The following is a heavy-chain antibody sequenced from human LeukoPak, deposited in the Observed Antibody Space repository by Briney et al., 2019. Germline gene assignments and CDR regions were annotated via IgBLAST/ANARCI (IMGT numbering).Heavy chain of an antibody. J-gene: IGHJ4*02. CDR2: ISSSSSYI. CDR1: GFTFSSYS. V-gene: IGHV3-21*01. CDR3: ASAGGYDSSGYYDY. Sequence: GGSLRLSCAASGFTFSSYSMNWVRQAPGKGLEWVSSISSSSSYIYYADSVKGRFTISRDNAKNSLYLQMNSLRAEDTAVYYCASAGGYDSSGYYDYWGQGTLVTVSS. D-gene: IGHD3-22*01.